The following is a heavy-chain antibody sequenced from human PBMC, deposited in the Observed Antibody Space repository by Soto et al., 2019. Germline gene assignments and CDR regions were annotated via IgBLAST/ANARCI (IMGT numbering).Heavy chain of an antibody. CDR1: GGSFSVGLG. D-gene: IGHD3-22*01. J-gene: IGHJ6*02. V-gene: IGHV4-4*02. Sequence: QVQLQESGPGLVKPSGTLSVTCPVSGGSFSVGLGWIWVRQPPGRGLGGIGEIYQSGSTHYSPSLKSRVTISIDKSNNLLSLRLTSVTAADTAVYYCARPVHDDTGHYFGGLDIWGPGTTVTVSS. CDR3: ARPVHDDTGHYFGGLDI. CDR2: IYQSGST.